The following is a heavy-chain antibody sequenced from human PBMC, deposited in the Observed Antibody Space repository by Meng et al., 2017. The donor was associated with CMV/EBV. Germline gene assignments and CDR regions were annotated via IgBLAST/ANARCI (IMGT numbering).Heavy chain of an antibody. CDR3: AKDSYPGGGSGPRWFDY. Sequence: GESLKISCAASGFTFSSYSMNWVRQAPGKGLEWVSSISSSSSYIYYADSVKGRFTISRDNAKNSLYLQMNSLRAEDTAVYYCAKDSYPGGGSGPRWFDYWGQGTLVTVSS. J-gene: IGHJ4*02. CDR2: ISSSSSYI. V-gene: IGHV3-21*01. D-gene: IGHD3-3*01. CDR1: GFTFSSYS.